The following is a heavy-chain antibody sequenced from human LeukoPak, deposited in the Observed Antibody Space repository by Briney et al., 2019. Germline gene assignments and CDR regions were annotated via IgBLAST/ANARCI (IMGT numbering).Heavy chain of an antibody. D-gene: IGHD4-17*01. CDR3: ARNSTGDYDAFDI. CDR1: GYTFTSYG. Sequence: GASVTVSCKASGYTFTSYGISWVRQAPGQGLEWMGWISAYNGNTNYAQKLQGRVTMTTDTSTSTAYMELRSLRSDDTAVYYCARNSTGDYDAFDIGDQGTMVTVSS. J-gene: IGHJ3*02. V-gene: IGHV1-18*01. CDR2: ISAYNGNT.